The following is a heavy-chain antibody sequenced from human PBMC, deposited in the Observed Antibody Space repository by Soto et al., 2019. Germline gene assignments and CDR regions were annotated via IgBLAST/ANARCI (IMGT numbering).Heavy chain of an antibody. V-gene: IGHV4-59*01. Sequence: SETLSLTCTVSGGSISSYYWSWIRQPPGKGLEWIGYIYYSGITNYNPSLKSRVTISVDTSKNQFSLKLSSVTAADTAVYYCARYKSNYYFGMDVWGQGTTVTVS. J-gene: IGHJ6*02. CDR1: GGSISSYY. CDR3: ARYKSNYYFGMDV. CDR2: IYYSGIT. D-gene: IGHD1-20*01.